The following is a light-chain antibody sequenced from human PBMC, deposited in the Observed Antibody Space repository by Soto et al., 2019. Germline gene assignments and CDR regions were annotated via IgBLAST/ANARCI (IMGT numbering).Light chain of an antibody. J-gene: IGKJ5*01. V-gene: IGKV1D-16*01. CDR1: QGIGRS. Sequence: DIQMTQSPSSLSASVGARVTITCRASQGIGRSLAWHQQKPEKAPKSLIHDASSLQSGVPSRFSGSGSGTDFTLTITSLQPEDFATYYCQQYQSYPVTFGHGTRLE. CDR2: DAS. CDR3: QQYQSYPVT.